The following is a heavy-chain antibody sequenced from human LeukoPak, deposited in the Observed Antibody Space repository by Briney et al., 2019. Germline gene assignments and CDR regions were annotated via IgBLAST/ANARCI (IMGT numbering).Heavy chain of an antibody. D-gene: IGHD6-13*01. Sequence: PGRSLRLSCAASGFMFTDFAMHWVRQAPGKGLQWVAVISNDERNKYYADSVKGRFTISRDNSNSMVYLQMTSLRLEDTAVYYCAKESSTWSQGYFDYWGQGTLVTVSS. CDR1: GFMFTDFA. J-gene: IGHJ4*02. CDR3: AKESSTWSQGYFDY. CDR2: ISNDERNK. V-gene: IGHV3-30*04.